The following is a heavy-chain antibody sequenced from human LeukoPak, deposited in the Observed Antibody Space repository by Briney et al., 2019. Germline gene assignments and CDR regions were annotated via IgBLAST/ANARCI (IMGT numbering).Heavy chain of an antibody. J-gene: IGHJ4*02. CDR2: ISGSGGST. Sequence: GGSLRLSCAASGFTFSSYAMSWVRQAPGKGLEWVSAISGSGGSTYYADSVKGRFTISRDNSKNTLYLQMNSLRAEDTAVYYCAKGLVLRCFDWLSPVDYWGQGTLVTVSS. D-gene: IGHD3-9*01. V-gene: IGHV3-23*01. CDR3: AKGLVLRCFDWLSPVDY. CDR1: GFTFSSYA.